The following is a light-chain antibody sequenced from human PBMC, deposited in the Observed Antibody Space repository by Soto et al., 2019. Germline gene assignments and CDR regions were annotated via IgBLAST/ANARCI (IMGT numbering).Light chain of an antibody. CDR2: ETD. Sequence: QSVLTQPASVTGSPGQSITISCTGTRSDVGSFNLVSWYQQHPGKAPKLMIYETDKRPSGVSNRFSGSKSGNTASLTISGLQAEDEADYYCCSYAGSSTYVFGAGTKATVL. V-gene: IGLV2-23*01. J-gene: IGLJ1*01. CDR3: CSYAGSSTYV. CDR1: RSDVGSFNL.